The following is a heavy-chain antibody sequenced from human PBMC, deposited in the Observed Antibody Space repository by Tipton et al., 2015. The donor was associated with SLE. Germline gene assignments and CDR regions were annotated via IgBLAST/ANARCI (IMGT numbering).Heavy chain of an antibody. J-gene: IGHJ4*02. D-gene: IGHD2-2*01. CDR3: ARGPTGSSAREDT. CDR2: IYYSGST. V-gene: IGHV4-30-4*01. CDR1: GGSISSGDYY. Sequence: TLSLTCTVSGGSISSGDYYWSWIRQPPGKGLEWIGYIYYSGSTYYNPSLKSRVTISVDTSKNQFSLKLSSVTAADTAAYYCARGPTGSSAREDTWGQGTLVTVSS.